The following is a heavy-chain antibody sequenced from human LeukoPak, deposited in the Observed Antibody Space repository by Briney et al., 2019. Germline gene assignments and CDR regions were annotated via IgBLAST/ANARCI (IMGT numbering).Heavy chain of an antibody. CDR1: GFTFSSYA. D-gene: IGHD1-26*01. V-gene: IGHV3-30*04. Sequence: PGGSLRLSCAASGFTFSSYAMHWVRQAPGKGLEWVAVISYDGSNKYYADSVKGRFTISRDNSKNTLYLQMNSLRAEDTAVYYCAREGAYLDAFDIWGQGTMVTASS. CDR2: ISYDGSNK. CDR3: AREGAYLDAFDI. J-gene: IGHJ3*02.